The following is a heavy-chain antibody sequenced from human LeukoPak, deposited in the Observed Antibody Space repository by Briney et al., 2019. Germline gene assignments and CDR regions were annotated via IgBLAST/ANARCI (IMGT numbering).Heavy chain of an antibody. V-gene: IGHV3-30*03. J-gene: IGHJ6*02. D-gene: IGHD6-13*01. CDR2: ISYDEGNK. CDR1: GFTFSSYV. CDR3: ARRTAAAGNYGMDV. Sequence: GGSLRLSCAASGFTFSSYVMHWVRQAPGKGLEWVALISYDEGNKYYADSVKGRFTISRDNSKNTLYLQMNSLRAEDTAVYYCARRTAAAGNYGMDVWGQGTTVTVSS.